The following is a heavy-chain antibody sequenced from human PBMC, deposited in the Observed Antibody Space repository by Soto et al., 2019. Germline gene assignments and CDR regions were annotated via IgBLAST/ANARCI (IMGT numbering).Heavy chain of an antibody. J-gene: IGHJ4*02. CDR1: GFTFSSYS. CDR3: ARFSISCLWALDY. D-gene: IGHD2-2*01. Sequence: PGGSLRLSCAASGFTFSSYSMNWVRQAPGKGLEWVSYISSSSSTIYYADSVKGRFTISRDNAKNSLYLQMNSLRADDTAVYYCARFSISCLWALDYWGQGALVTVSS. V-gene: IGHV3-48*01. CDR2: ISSSSSTI.